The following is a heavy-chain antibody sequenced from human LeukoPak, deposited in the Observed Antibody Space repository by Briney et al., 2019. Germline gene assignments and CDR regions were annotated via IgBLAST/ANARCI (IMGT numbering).Heavy chain of an antibody. CDR2: ISYTGST. CDR1: GGSIIGYD. J-gene: IGHJ4*02. CDR3: ARTWHYDSSDYFPFDN. V-gene: IGHV4-59*08. D-gene: IGHD3-22*01. Sequence: SETLSLTCTVSGGSIIGYDWSWIRQPPGEGLEWIGYISYTGSTKFSPSLKSRLAMSVDTSSNQFSLHLSSVTAADTAVYYCARTWHYDSSDYFPFDNWGQGTLVTVSS.